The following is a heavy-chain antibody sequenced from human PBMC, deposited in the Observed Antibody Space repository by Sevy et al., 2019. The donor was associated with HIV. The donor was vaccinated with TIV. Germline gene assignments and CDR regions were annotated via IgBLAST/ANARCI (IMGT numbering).Heavy chain of an antibody. D-gene: IGHD5-18*01. Sequence: GGCLRLSCAASEFTFSDYYISWIRQAPGKGLEWVTYISSRGSTIYYADSVKGRFTVSRDNAKNSLYLQMNSLRAEDTAVYYCSRVRYTYGSYYFDYWGQGTLVTVSS. V-gene: IGHV3-11*01. CDR1: EFTFSDYY. J-gene: IGHJ4*02. CDR2: ISSRGSTI. CDR3: SRVRYTYGSYYFDY.